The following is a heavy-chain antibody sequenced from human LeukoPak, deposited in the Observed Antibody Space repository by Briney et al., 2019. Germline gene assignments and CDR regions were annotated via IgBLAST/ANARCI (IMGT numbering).Heavy chain of an antibody. CDR3: ARHQYYDSSGYYYNFDY. Sequence: SETLSLTCTVSGGSISTGSYDWGWIRQPPGKGLEWIGSISYSGSTSYNPSLKSRVTISVDTSKNQFSLKLSSVTAADTAVYYCARHQYYDSSGYYYNFDYWGQGTLVTVSS. D-gene: IGHD3-22*01. CDR1: GGSISTGSYD. J-gene: IGHJ4*02. CDR2: ISYSGST. V-gene: IGHV4-39*01.